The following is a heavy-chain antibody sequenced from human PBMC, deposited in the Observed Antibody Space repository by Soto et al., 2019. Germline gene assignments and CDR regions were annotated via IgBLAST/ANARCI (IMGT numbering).Heavy chain of an antibody. CDR2: ISYDGSNK. J-gene: IGHJ4*02. V-gene: IGHV3-30*18. CDR3: AKVLRYFDWLPPFDY. CDR1: GFTFSSYG. Sequence: GGSLRLSDETSGFTFSSYGIHWVRQAPGKGLEWVAVISYDGSNKYYADSVKGRFTISRDNSKNTLYLQMNSLRAEDTAVYYCAKVLRYFDWLPPFDYWGQGTLVTVSS. D-gene: IGHD3-9*01.